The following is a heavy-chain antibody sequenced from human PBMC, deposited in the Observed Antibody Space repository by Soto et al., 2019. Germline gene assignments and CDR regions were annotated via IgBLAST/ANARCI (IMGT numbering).Heavy chain of an antibody. CDR3: ARDYYGSGSYYNGYYYFDY. J-gene: IGHJ4*02. CDR2: IYTSGST. CDR1: GGSISSYY. V-gene: IGHV4-4*07. Sequence: QVQLQESGPGLVKPSETLSLTCTVSGGSISSYYWSWIRQPAGKGLEWIGRIYTSGSTNYNPSLKSRVTMSVDTSKNQFSLKLSSVTAADTAVYYCARDYYGSGSYYNGYYYFDYWGQGTLVTVSS. D-gene: IGHD3-10*01.